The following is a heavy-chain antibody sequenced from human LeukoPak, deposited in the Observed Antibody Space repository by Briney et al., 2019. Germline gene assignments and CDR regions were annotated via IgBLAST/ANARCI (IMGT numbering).Heavy chain of an antibody. J-gene: IGHJ4*02. V-gene: IGHV4-34*01. Sequence: SETLSLTCAVYGGSFSGYYWSWIRQPPGKGLEWIGEINQSGSTNYNPSLKSRVTISVDTSKNQFSLKLSSVTAADTAVYYCARGHSSSWYVRRCFDYWGQGTLVTVSS. D-gene: IGHD6-13*01. CDR1: GGSFSGYY. CDR3: ARGHSSSWYVRRCFDY. CDR2: INQSGST.